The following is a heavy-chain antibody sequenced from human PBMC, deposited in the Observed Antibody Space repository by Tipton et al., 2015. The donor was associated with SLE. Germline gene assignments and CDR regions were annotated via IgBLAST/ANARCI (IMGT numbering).Heavy chain of an antibody. CDR2: IYYSGST. J-gene: IGHJ3*02. V-gene: IGHV4-59*11. CDR3: ARDHRTPGAFGI. CDR1: GGSISSHY. Sequence: LRLSCTVSGGSISSHYWSWIRQPPGKGLEWIGYIYYSGSTNYNPSLKSRVTISVDTSKNQFSLKLSSVTAADTAVYYCARDHRTPGAFGIWGQGTMVTVSS. D-gene: IGHD1-14*01.